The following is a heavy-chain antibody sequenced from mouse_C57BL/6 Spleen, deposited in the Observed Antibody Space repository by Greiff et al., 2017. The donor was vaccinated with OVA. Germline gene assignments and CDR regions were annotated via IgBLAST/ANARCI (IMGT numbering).Heavy chain of an antibody. J-gene: IGHJ2*01. V-gene: IGHV1-54*01. Sequence: QVHVKQSGAELVRPGTSVSVSCTASGYAFTNYFIEWVKQRPGQGLEWIGVITPGSGGTNYNETFKGKATLTADKSSSTAYMQISSLTSDDSAVYFCARSGDPYYFDYWGQGTTLTVSS. CDR3: ARSGDPYYFDY. CDR2: ITPGSGGT. CDR1: GYAFTNYF. D-gene: IGHD3-1*01.